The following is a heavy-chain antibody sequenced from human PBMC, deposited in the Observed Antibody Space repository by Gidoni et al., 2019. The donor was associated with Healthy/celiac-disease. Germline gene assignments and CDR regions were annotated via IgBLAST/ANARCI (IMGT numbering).Heavy chain of an antibody. CDR1: GGSFSGYY. D-gene: IGHD2-8*01. J-gene: IGHJ6*02. CDR3: ARVGGAYCTNGVCSFHYYYDYGMDV. CDR2: INHSGST. Sequence: QVQLQQWGAGLLKPSETLSLTCAVYGGSFSGYYWSWIRQPPGKGLEWIGEINHSGSTNYTPSLKSRVTISVDTSKNQFSLKLSSVTAADTAVYYCARVGGAYCTNGVCSFHYYYDYGMDVWGQGTTVTVSS. V-gene: IGHV4-34*01.